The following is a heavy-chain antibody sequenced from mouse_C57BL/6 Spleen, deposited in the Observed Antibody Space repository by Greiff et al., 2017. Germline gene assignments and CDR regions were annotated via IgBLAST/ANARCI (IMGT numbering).Heavy chain of an antibody. V-gene: IGHV1-55*01. Sequence: VQLQQPGAELVKPGASVKMSCKASGYTFTSYWITWVKQRPGQGLEWIGDIYPGSGSTNYNEKFKSKATLTVDTSSSTAYMQLSSLTSEDSAVYYCARGDYSNYGDYYAMDYWGQGTSVTVSS. CDR2: IYPGSGST. CDR1: GYTFTSYW. J-gene: IGHJ4*01. CDR3: ARGDYSNYGDYYAMDY. D-gene: IGHD2-5*01.